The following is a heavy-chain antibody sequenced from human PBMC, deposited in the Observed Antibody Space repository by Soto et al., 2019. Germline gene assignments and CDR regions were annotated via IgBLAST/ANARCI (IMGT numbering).Heavy chain of an antibody. CDR3: ARDGYCSGGSCYSVPVFDY. V-gene: IGHV3-33*01. J-gene: IGHJ4*02. D-gene: IGHD2-15*01. CDR2: IWYDGSNK. CDR1: GFTFSSYG. Sequence: PGGSLRLSCAASGFTFSSYGMLWVRQAPGKGLEWVAVIWYDGSNKYYADSVKGRFTISRDNSKNTLYLQMNSLRVKDTAVYYCARDGYCSGGSCYSVPVFDYWGQGTLVTVSS.